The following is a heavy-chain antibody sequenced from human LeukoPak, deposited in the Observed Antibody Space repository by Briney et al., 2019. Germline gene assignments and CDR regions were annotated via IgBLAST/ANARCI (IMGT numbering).Heavy chain of an antibody. J-gene: IGHJ4*02. CDR1: GGSVSSGSYY. CDR2: IYYSGST. V-gene: IGHV4-61*01. D-gene: IGHD5-12*01. CDR3: ARGRDSGYDSNFDY. Sequence: SETLSLTCTVSGGSVSSGSYYWSWIRQPPVNGLEWIGYIYYSGSTNYNPSLKSRVTISVDTSKNQFSLKLSSVTAADTAVYYCARGRDSGYDSNFDYWGQGTLVTVSS.